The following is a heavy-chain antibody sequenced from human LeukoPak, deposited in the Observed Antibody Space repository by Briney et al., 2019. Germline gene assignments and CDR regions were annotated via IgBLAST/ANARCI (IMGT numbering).Heavy chain of an antibody. CDR3: ARDRYCSSTSCCFGPWAFDI. CDR2: ISAYNGNT. D-gene: IGHD2-2*01. Sequence: ASVKVSCKASGYTFTSYGISWVRQAPGQGLEWMGWISAYNGNTNYAQKLQGRVTMTTDTSTSTAYTELRSLRSDDTAVYYCARDRYCSSTSCCFGPWAFDIWGQGTMVTVSS. V-gene: IGHV1-18*01. J-gene: IGHJ3*02. CDR1: GYTFTSYG.